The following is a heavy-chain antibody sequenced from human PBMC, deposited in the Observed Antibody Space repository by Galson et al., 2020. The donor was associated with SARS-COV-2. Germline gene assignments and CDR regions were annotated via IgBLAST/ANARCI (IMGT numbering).Heavy chain of an antibody. CDR2: MSSTGSYI. D-gene: IGHD1-26*01. CDR3: VRDIVTVDDGGNHFEY. CDR1: GFNFRIYS. Sequence: GGSLRLSCAASGFNFRIYSMNWVRQAPGKGLEWISCMSSTGSYIYYADSVRGRFTISRDNAKDSLYLHMNSLRVEDTAIYYCVRDIVTVDDGGNHFEYWGQGTPVTVSS. V-gene: IGHV3-21*05. J-gene: IGHJ4*02.